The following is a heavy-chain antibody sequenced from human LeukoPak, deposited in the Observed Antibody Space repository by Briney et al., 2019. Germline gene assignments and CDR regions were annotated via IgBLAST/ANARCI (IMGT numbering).Heavy chain of an antibody. V-gene: IGHV4-38-2*02. CDR3: ARGGYGGDY. D-gene: IGHD5-18*01. CDR1: GYSISSGYY. CDR2: IYHSGST. J-gene: IGHJ4*02. Sequence: SETLSLTCTVSGYSISSGYYWGWIRQPPGKGLEWIGSIYHSGSTYYNPSLKSRVTISVDTSKNQFSLKLSSVTAADTAVYYCARGGYGGDYWGQGTLVTVSS.